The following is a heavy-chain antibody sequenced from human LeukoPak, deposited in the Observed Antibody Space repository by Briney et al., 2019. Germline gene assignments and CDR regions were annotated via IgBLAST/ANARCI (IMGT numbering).Heavy chain of an antibody. CDR2: IIPIFGTA. CDR1: GGTFSSYA. V-gene: IGHV1-69*05. CDR3: ARVYDILTGYYTYFDY. Sequence: SVKVSCKASGGTFSSYAISWVRQAPGQGLEWMGGIIPIFGTANYAQKFQGRVTITTDESTSTAYMELSSLRSEDTAVYCCARVYDILTGYYTYFDYWGQGTMVTVSS. J-gene: IGHJ4*02. D-gene: IGHD3-9*01.